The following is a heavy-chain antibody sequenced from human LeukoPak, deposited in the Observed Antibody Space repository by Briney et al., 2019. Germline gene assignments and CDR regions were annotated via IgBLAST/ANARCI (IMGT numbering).Heavy chain of an antibody. V-gene: IGHV4-39*07. D-gene: IGHD1-14*01. CDR3: ARDPPEGARLGYYYYYMDV. Sequence: SETLSLTCTVSGGSISSSSYYWGWIRQPPGKGLEWIGSIYYSGSTYYNPSLKSRVTISVDTSKNQFSLKLSSVTAADTAVYYCARDPPEGARLGYYYYYMDVWGKGTTVTVSS. J-gene: IGHJ6*03. CDR2: IYYSGST. CDR1: GGSISSSSYY.